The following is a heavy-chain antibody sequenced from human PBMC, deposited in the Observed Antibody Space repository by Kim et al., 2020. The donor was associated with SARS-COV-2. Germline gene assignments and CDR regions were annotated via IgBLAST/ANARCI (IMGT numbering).Heavy chain of an antibody. J-gene: IGHJ6*03. Sequence: ASVKVSCKASGYTFTSYDINWVRQATGQGLEWMGWMNPNSGNTGYAQKFQGRVTMTRNTSISTAYMELSSLRSEDTAVYYCARGVTDAGKWLVSWMKWYYYYYMDVWGKGTTVTVSS. CDR2: MNPNSGNT. CDR3: ARGVTDAGKWLVSWMKWYYYYYMDV. CDR1: GYTFTSYD. D-gene: IGHD6-19*01. V-gene: IGHV1-8*01.